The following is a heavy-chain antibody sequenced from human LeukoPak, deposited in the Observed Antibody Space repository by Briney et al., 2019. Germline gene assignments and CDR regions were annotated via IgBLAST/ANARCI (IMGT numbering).Heavy chain of an antibody. D-gene: IGHD2-2*01. CDR1: GGTFSSYA. Sequence: ASVKVSCKASGGTFSSYAISWVRQAPGQGLEWMGGIIPIFGTANYAQKFQGRVTITTDESTSTAYMELSRLRAEDTAVYYCATRPEAQDCSSTSCYHYYYYYMDVWGKGTTVTVSS. V-gene: IGHV1-69*05. J-gene: IGHJ6*03. CDR3: ATRPEAQDCSSTSCYHYYYYYMDV. CDR2: IIPIFGTA.